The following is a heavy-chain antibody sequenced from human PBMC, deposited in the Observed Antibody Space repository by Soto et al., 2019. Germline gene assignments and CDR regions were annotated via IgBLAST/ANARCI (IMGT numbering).Heavy chain of an antibody. V-gene: IGHV4-59*01. J-gene: IGHJ5*02. CDR3: ARGSPRYCSSTSCPYNWFDP. D-gene: IGHD2-2*01. CDR1: GGSISSYY. Sequence: SETLSLTCTVSGGSISSYYWSWIRQPPGKGLEWIGYIYYSGSTNYNPSLKSRVTISVDTSKNQFSLKLSSVTAADTAVYYCARGSPRYCSSTSCPYNWFDPWGQGTLVTVS. CDR2: IYYSGST.